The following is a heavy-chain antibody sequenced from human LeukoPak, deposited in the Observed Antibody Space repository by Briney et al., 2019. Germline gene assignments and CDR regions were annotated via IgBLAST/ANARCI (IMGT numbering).Heavy chain of an antibody. D-gene: IGHD6-13*01. CDR1: GGTFSSYT. CDR3: AREIAAAGIQGSQT. CDR2: IIPILGIA. J-gene: IGHJ5*02. Sequence: SVKVSCKASGGTFSSYTISWVRQAPGQGLEWMGRIIPILGIANYAQKFQGRVTITADKSTSTAYMELSSLRSEDTAVYYCAREIAAAGIQGSQTWGQGTQVTVSS. V-gene: IGHV1-69*02.